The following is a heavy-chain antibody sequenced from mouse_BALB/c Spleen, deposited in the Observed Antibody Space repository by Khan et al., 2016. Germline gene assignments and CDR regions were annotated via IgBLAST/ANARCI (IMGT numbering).Heavy chain of an antibody. Sequence: EVQLQESGPGLVKPSQSLSLTCTVTGYSITSDYAWNWIRQFPGNKLEWMGYISYSGSTSYNPSLKSRISITRDTSKNQFFLQLNSVTTEDTATYYCAINWDEVDYWGQGTLVTVSA. CDR1: GYSITSDYA. CDR3: AINWDEVDY. CDR2: ISYSGST. V-gene: IGHV3-2*02. D-gene: IGHD4-1*02. J-gene: IGHJ3*01.